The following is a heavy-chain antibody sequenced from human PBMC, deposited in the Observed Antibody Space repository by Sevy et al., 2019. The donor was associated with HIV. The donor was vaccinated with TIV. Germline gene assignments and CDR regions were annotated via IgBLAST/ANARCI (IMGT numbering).Heavy chain of an antibody. CDR3: ARQDYSGSYPAIDY. V-gene: IGHV4-39*01. D-gene: IGHD1-26*01. J-gene: IGHJ4*02. CDR1: GGSISSSSYY. CDR2: IYYSGST. Sequence: SETLSLTCTVSGGSISSSSYYWGWIRRPPGKELEWIGSIYYSGSTYYNSSLKSRVSISVDTSKNQFSLKLSSVTAADTAVYYCARQDYSGSYPAIDYWGQGTLVTVSS.